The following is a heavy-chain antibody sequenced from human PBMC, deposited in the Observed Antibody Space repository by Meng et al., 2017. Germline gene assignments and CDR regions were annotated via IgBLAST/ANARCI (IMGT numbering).Heavy chain of an antibody. Sequence: QVKLGGSGGGVVQPGRSLRLACAASGFTFSSYAMHWVRQAPGKGLEWVAVISYDGSNKYYADSVRGRFTISRDNSKNTLYLQMNSLRAEDTAVYYCARGRAALQWLADWGQGTLVTVSS. V-gene: IGHV3-30*11. D-gene: IGHD6-19*01. CDR3: ARGRAALQWLAD. J-gene: IGHJ4*02. CDR2: ISYDGSNK. CDR1: GFTFSSYA.